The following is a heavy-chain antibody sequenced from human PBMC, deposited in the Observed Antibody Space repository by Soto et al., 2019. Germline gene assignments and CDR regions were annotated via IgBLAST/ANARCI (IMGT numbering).Heavy chain of an antibody. CDR1: GGSMSSSNW. V-gene: IGHV4-4*02. Sequence: QVQLQESGPGLVKPSGTLSLTCTVSGGSMSSSNWWNWVRQPPGKGLVWIGEAHHSGRTNYNPSLKCRFTISVDKSKNHFCLNLSSVTAADTAVYYCARSEATVLDNWGQGTLVTVSS. J-gene: IGHJ4*02. CDR2: AHHSGRT. CDR3: ARSEATVLDN. D-gene: IGHD4-17*01.